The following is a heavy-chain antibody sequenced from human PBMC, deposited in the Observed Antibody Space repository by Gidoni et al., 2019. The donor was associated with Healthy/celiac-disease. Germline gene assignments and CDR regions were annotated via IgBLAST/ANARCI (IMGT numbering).Heavy chain of an antibody. CDR1: GFTFSSYG. CDR2: IRYDGSNK. CDR3: AKMEAKGNWNFYYYGMDV. D-gene: IGHD1-7*01. Sequence: QVQLVESGGGVVQPGGSLRLSCAASGFTFSSYGMHWVRQAPGKGLEWVAFIRYDGSNKYYADSVKGRFTISRDNSKNTLYLQMNSLRAEDTAVYYCAKMEAKGNWNFYYYGMDVWGQGTTVTVSS. J-gene: IGHJ6*02. V-gene: IGHV3-30*02.